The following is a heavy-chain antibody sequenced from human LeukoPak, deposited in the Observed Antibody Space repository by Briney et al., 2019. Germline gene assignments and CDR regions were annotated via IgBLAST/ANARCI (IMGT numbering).Heavy chain of an antibody. CDR1: GYSISSGYY. J-gene: IGHJ5*02. CDR3: ARVLRQYYDSSGYDTPTGLDWFDP. CDR2: IYHSGST. Sequence: PSETLSLTCTVSGYSISSGYYWGWIRQPTGKGLEWIGSIYHSGSTYYNPSLKSRVTISVDTSKNQFSLKLSSVTAADTAVYYCARVLRQYYDSSGYDTPTGLDWFDPWGQRTLVTVSS. V-gene: IGHV4-38-2*02. D-gene: IGHD3-22*01.